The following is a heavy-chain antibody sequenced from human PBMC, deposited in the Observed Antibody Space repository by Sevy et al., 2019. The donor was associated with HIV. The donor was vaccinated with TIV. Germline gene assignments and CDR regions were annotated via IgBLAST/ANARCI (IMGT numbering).Heavy chain of an antibody. Sequence: ASVKVSCKASGFIFTNSAVQWVRQARGQPLEWIGWIVVGSGKTDYAQKFQERVTLTRDMSISTAYMELSSLRSEDTAVYYWAAEDMTTWGGPLGVFDIWGQGTVVTVSS. V-gene: IGHV1-58*01. CDR2: IVVGSGKT. J-gene: IGHJ3*02. D-gene: IGHD3-16*01. CDR3: AAEDMTTWGGPLGVFDI. CDR1: GFIFTNSA.